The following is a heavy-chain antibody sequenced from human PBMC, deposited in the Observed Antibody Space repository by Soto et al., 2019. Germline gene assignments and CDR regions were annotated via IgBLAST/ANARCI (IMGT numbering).Heavy chain of an antibody. D-gene: IGHD5-12*01. J-gene: IGHJ6*02. V-gene: IGHV1-46*01. Sequence: QVQLVQSGAEVKKPGASVRVSCRASGYTFTSYYIHWVRQAPGQGLEWMGIINPSGGGTSYAQKFQGRVTMTRDKSTSTLYMERSSLRSEDTAVYYCARVPWDTDYDWRDNYYYAMDVWGQGTTVTVSS. CDR1: GYTFTSYY. CDR3: ARVPWDTDYDWRDNYYYAMDV. CDR2: INPSGGGT.